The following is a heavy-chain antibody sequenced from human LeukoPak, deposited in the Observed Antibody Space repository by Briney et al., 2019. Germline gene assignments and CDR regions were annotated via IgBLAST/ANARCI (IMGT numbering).Heavy chain of an antibody. CDR3: ARDRYSDYGGVYDF. CDR2: ISGSGGST. Sequence: GGSLRLSCAATGFTSVNYAMSWVRQAPGKGLEWVSAISGSGGSTYYADSVKGRFTISRDNSENTVYLQVSSLRAEDTAVYYCARDRYSDYGGVYDFWGRGTLVTVSS. J-gene: IGHJ1*01. CDR1: GFTSVNYA. V-gene: IGHV3-23*01. D-gene: IGHD3/OR15-3a*01.